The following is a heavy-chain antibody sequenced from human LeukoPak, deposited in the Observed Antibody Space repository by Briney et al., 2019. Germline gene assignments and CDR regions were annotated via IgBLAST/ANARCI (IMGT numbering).Heavy chain of an antibody. CDR3: ARHLMWIQLWLAYFDY. V-gene: IGHV4-39*01. J-gene: IGHJ4*02. D-gene: IGHD5-18*01. Sequence: PSETLSLTCTVSGGSISSSSYYWGWIRQPPGKGLEWIGSIYYSGSTYYNPSLKSRVTISVDTSKNQFSLKLSSVTAADTAVYYCARHLMWIQLWLAYFDYWGQGTLVTVSS. CDR1: GGSISSSSYY. CDR2: IYYSGST.